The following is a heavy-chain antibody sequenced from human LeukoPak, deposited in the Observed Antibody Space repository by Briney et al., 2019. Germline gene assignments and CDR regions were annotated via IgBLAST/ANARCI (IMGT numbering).Heavy chain of an antibody. J-gene: IGHJ4*02. CDR1: GYTFTSYG. Sequence: ASVKVSCKASGYTFTSYGISWVRQAPGQGLEWMGWISAYNGNTNYAQKLQGRVTMTTDTSTSTAYMELRSLRSDDTAVYYCARTAGRYYYGSGSYYSNDYWGQGTLVTVSS. CDR2: ISAYNGNT. D-gene: IGHD3-10*01. V-gene: IGHV1-18*01. CDR3: ARTAGRYYYGSGSYYSNDY.